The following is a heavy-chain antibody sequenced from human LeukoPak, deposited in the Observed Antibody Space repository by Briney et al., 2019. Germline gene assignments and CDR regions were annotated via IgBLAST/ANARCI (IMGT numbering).Heavy chain of an antibody. J-gene: IGHJ4*02. V-gene: IGHV3-30*03. CDR3: ATDQRYAFDY. CDR1: GFTFSNYG. CDR2: ISYDGNNK. D-gene: IGHD3-9*01. Sequence: GRSLRLSCAASGFTFSNYGMHWVRQAPGKGLEWVAVISYDGNNKYYADSVKGRVTISRDDGKNTLYLHMNSLRDDDTAVYYCATDQRYAFDYWGQGILVTVSS.